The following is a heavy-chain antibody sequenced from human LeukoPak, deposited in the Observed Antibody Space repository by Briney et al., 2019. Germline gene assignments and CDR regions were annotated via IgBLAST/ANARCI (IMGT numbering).Heavy chain of an antibody. J-gene: IGHJ4*02. CDR1: GGTFSSYT. D-gene: IGHD3-22*01. CDR3: ASPYYYESSGYPPAPFDY. V-gene: IGHV1-69*02. Sequence: EASVKVSCKASGGTFSSYTISWVRQAPGQGLEWMGRIIPILGIANYAQKFQGRVTITADKSTSTAYMELSSLRSEDTAVYYCASPYYYESSGYPPAPFDYWGQGTLVTVSS. CDR2: IIPILGIA.